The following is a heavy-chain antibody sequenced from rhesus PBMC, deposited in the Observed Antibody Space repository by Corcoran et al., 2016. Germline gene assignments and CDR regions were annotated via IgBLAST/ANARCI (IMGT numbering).Heavy chain of an antibody. CDR3: ARDTLYSNYDACDF. D-gene: IGHD4-23*01. J-gene: IGHJ3*01. CDR1: GGSFSGYY. CDR2: ISVISRRT. V-gene: IGHV4-165*01. Sequence: QVQLQESGPGLVKPSEPLSLTCAVSGGSFSGYYWGWIRQPPGTGLEWIGYISVISRRTDDKPAHKSRGTNSPDTSKNQVSLKLSSVTVADTAVYDCARDTLYSNYDACDFGGQGLRVTVSS.